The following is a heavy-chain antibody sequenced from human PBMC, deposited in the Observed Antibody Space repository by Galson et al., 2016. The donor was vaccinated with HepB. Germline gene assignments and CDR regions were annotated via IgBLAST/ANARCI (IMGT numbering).Heavy chain of an antibody. CDR1: GYTFINYY. CDR3: ARESGDTTVGQPQKNFDY. CDR2: MGPGGGVT. J-gene: IGHJ4*02. D-gene: IGHD1-14*01. Sequence: SVKVSCKASGYTFINYYTHWVRQAPGQGLEWMGLMGPGGGVTLYAQTFQDRVTVTRDTSTSTVYMELSSLRSEDTAVYFCARESGDTTVGQPQKNFDYWGQGTLVTVSS. V-gene: IGHV1-46*01.